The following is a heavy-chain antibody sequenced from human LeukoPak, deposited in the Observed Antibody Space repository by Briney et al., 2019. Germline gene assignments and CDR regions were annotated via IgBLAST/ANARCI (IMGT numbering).Heavy chain of an antibody. CDR2: INTNTGNP. CDR1: GYTLSTYA. D-gene: IGHD2-2*02. CDR3: ARSTAVYTSNSWTI. Sequence: ASVKVSCKASGYTLSTYAMNWVRQAPGQGLEWMGWINTNTGNPTYAQGFTGRFVFSLDTSVNTAYLQINSLKAEDTAVYYCARSTAVYTSNSWTIWGQGTMVTVSS. J-gene: IGHJ3*02. V-gene: IGHV7-4-1*02.